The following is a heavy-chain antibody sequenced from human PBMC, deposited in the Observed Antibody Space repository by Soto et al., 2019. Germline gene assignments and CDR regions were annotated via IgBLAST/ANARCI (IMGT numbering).Heavy chain of an antibody. D-gene: IGHD2-21*01. CDR2: IHYSGST. V-gene: IGHV4-61*01. J-gene: IGHJ4*02. CDR1: GGSDNIGTYY. CDR3: TRGGDAYKNGH. Sequence: QVQLQESGPGLVKPSETLSLTCTVTGGSDNIGTYYWSWIRQPPGKGLEWIGFIHYSGSTNYNPSLKSRVTMPVDTSKNQFSLKLTSVNAADTAVYYCTRGGDAYKNGHWGQGTLVTVSS.